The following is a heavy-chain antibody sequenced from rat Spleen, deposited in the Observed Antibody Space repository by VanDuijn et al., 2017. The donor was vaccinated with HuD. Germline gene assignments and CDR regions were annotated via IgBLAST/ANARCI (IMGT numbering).Heavy chain of an antibody. CDR2: ISPSGGST. Sequence: EVQLVESGGGLVQPGRSLKLSCAASGFTFSDYYMAWVRQAPKKGLEWVASISPSGGSTYYRDSVKGRFTVSRDNTKNTLYLQMNSLRSEDTATYYCTTENYWFAYWGQGTLVTVSS. D-gene: IGHD1-10*01. CDR1: GFTFSDYY. J-gene: IGHJ3*01. V-gene: IGHV5-27*01. CDR3: TTENYWFAY.